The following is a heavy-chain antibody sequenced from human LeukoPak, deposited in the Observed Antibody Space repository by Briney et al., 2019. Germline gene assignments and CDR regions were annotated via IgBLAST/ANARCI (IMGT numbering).Heavy chain of an antibody. J-gene: IGHJ4*02. D-gene: IGHD7-27*01. CDR2: ISCSGGST. CDR1: GFTFSSYA. CDR3: AKSAFLGTSLDY. V-gene: IGHV3-23*01. Sequence: GGSLRLSCAASGFTFSSYAMSWVRQAPGKGLEWVSAISCSGGSTYYADPVKGRFTISRDNSKNTLYLQMNSLRAEDTAVYYCAKSAFLGTSLDYWGQGTLVTVSS.